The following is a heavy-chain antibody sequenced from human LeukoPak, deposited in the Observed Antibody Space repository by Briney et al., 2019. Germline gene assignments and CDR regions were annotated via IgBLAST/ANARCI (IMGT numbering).Heavy chain of an antibody. CDR2: INPANGKT. CDR1: GYTFTSFA. V-gene: IGHV1-3*01. D-gene: IGHD5-24*01. Sequence: GASVKVSCKASGYTFTSFALHWVRQAPGQRLEWMGWINPANGKTEYSQKFQGRVTITRDTSTSTAYMEVSSLRSEDTAVYYCAINMATYAFDFWGQGTMVTVSS. CDR3: AINMATYAFDF. J-gene: IGHJ3*01.